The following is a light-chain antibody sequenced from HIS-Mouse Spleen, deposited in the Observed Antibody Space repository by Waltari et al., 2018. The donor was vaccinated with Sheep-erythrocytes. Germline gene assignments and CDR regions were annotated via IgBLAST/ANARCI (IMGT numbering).Light chain of an antibody. J-gene: IGLJ3*02. V-gene: IGLV2-8*01. CDR1: SSDVGGYND. CDR2: EVS. CDR3: SSYAGSNNWV. Sequence: QSALTQPPSASGSPGQSVTISCTGTSSDVGGYNDVSSYQQHPGNAPKLMIYEVSNRPSGVPDRFSGSKSGNTASLTVSGLQAEDEADYYCSSYAGSNNWVFGGGTKLTVL.